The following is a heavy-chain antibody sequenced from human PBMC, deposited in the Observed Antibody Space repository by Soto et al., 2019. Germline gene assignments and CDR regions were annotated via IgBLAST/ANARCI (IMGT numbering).Heavy chain of an antibody. D-gene: IGHD4-4*01. V-gene: IGHV4-31*03. CDR1: GGSISSGGYY. Sequence: QVQLQESGPGLVKPSQTLSLTYTVSGGSISSGGYYWSWIRQHPGKGLEWIGYIYYSGSTYYNPSLKSRVTISVDTSKNQFSLKLSSVTAADTTVYYCARTDLTTVTTFDYWGQGTLVTVSS. CDR2: IYYSGST. CDR3: ARTDLTTVTTFDY. J-gene: IGHJ4*02.